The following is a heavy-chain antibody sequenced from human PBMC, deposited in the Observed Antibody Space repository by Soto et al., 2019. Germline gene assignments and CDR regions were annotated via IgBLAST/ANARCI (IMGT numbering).Heavy chain of an antibody. CDR1: GGSFSDYY. D-gene: IGHD3-16*02. Sequence: TSETLSLTCTVSGGSFSDYYWSWIRQPPGKGLEWIGYVYYSGGTNYNPSLKSRVTISVDTSKNQFSLKLSSVTAADTALYYCAREGSRYDYIWGSYRSPPNAFDIWGQGTMVTVSS. J-gene: IGHJ3*02. V-gene: IGHV4-59*01. CDR2: VYYSGGT. CDR3: AREGSRYDYIWGSYRSPPNAFDI.